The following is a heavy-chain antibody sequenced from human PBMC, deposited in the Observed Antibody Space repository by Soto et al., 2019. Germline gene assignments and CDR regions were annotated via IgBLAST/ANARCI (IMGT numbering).Heavy chain of an antibody. V-gene: IGHV3-53*04. Sequence: WGSLRISCAACGYTVSSNYMSWVRQAPGKGLEWVSVIYSGGSTYYADSVKGRFTISRHNSKNTLYLQMNSLRAEDTAVYYCAKDRRKVVVAAPFDYWGQGTLLTVSS. CDR1: GYTVSSNY. J-gene: IGHJ4*02. CDR2: IYSGGST. D-gene: IGHD2-15*01. CDR3: AKDRRKVVVAAPFDY.